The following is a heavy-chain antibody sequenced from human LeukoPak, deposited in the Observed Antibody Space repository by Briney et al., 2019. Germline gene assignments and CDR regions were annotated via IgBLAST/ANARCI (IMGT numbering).Heavy chain of an antibody. J-gene: IGHJ5*02. CDR1: GYSISSGYY. CDR3: ARDLAIFGVVIETNWFDP. D-gene: IGHD3-3*01. CDR2: IYHSGST. Sequence: PSETLSLTCTVSGYSISSGYYWGWIRQPPGKGLEWIGSIYHSGSTYYNPSLKSRVTISVDTSKNQFSLKLSSVTAADTAVYYCARDLAIFGVVIETNWFDPWGQGTLVTVSS. V-gene: IGHV4-38-2*02.